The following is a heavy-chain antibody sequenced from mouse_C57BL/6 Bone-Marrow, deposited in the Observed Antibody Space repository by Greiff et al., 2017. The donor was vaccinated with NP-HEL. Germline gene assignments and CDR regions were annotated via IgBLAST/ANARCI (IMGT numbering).Heavy chain of an antibody. V-gene: IGHV2-9-1*01. CDR2: IWTGGGT. CDR1: GFSLTSYA. D-gene: IGHD1-1*01. Sequence: VQLQQSGPGLVAPSQSLSITCTVSGFSLTSYAISWVRQPPGKGLEWLGVIWTGGGTNYNSALKSRLSISKDNSKSQVFLKMNSLQTDDTARYYCARDRFTTVDYYAMDYWGQGTSVTVSS. J-gene: IGHJ4*01. CDR3: ARDRFTTVDYYAMDY.